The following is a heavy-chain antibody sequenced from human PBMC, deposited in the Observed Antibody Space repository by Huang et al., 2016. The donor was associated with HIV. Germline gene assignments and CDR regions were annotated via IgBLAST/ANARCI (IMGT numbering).Heavy chain of an antibody. D-gene: IGHD3-3*01. CDR1: GYTFSSHA. Sequence: QVQLVQSGAEVKKPGTSVKVSCKTSGYTFSSHALHWLRQAPGQRPEWMGWSNGGKGDTKYSQKCQGRVTITRDTSANIGYMELNSLLSEDTAVYYCARDPLDIRRHFDFWGQGSLVTVSS. V-gene: IGHV1-3*01. J-gene: IGHJ4*02. CDR2: SNGGKGDT. CDR3: ARDPLDIRRHFDF.